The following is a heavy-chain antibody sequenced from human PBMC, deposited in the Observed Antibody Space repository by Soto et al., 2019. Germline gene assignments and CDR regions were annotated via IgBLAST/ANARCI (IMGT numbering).Heavy chain of an antibody. D-gene: IGHD6-13*01. CDR2: IYYSGST. J-gene: IGHJ4*02. CDR3: ARHGASFGAAAGTLDY. V-gene: IGHV4-59*08. CDR1: GGSISSYY. Sequence: SETLSLTCTVSGGSISSYYWSWIRQPPGKGLEWLGYIYYSGSTNYNPSLKSRITISVDTSKNQFSLKLSSVTAADSAVYYCARHGASFGAAAGTLDYWGQGTLVTVSS.